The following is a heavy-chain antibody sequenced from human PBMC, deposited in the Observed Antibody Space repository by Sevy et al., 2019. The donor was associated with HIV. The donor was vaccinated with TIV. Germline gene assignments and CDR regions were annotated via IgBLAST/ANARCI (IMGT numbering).Heavy chain of an antibody. D-gene: IGHD3-22*01. J-gene: IGHJ3*02. CDR3: AKDFDPHITMIVVVKVAFDI. V-gene: IGHV3-30*18. CDR1: GFTFSSYG. Sequence: GGSLRLSCAASGFTFSSYGMHWVRQAPGKGLEWVAVISYDGSNKYYADSVKGRFPISRDNSKNTLYLQMNSLRAEDTAVYYCAKDFDPHITMIVVVKVAFDIWGQGTMVTVSS. CDR2: ISYDGSNK.